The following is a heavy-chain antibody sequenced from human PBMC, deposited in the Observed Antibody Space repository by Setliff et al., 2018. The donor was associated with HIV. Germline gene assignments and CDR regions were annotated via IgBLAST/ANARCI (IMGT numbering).Heavy chain of an antibody. CDR2: IYHSGST. D-gene: IGHD3-16*01. J-gene: IGHJ3*02. V-gene: IGHV4-38-2*01. CDR3: ARHESRGSVRRDVAFDI. Sequence: ASETLSLTCAVSGFSISSAYYWGWIRQPPGKGLEWFGSIYHSGSTYYNPSLKSRVTISVDTSKNQFSLKLTSVTAADTAVYYCARHESRGSVRRDVAFDIWGQGTMVTVSS. CDR1: GFSISSAYY.